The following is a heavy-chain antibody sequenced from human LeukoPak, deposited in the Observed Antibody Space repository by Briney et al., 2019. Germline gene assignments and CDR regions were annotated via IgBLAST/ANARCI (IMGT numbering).Heavy chain of an antibody. V-gene: IGHV1-18*01. Sequence: GASVKVSCKASGYAFMSYGISWVRQAPGQGLEWMGWISAYNGNTNYVQKVQGRVTMTTDTSTSTAYMELRSLRSDDTAVYYCARGGYYDSSGYSHWGQGTLVTVSS. CDR3: ARGGYYDSSGYSH. CDR2: ISAYNGNT. CDR1: GYAFMSYG. D-gene: IGHD3-22*01. J-gene: IGHJ4*02.